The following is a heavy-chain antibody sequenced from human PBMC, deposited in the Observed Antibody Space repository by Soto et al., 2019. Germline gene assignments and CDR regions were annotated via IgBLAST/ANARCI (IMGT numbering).Heavy chain of an antibody. CDR1: GFTFSSYA. CDR3: AAQYCSGGSCYSKLDY. CDR2: ISGSGGST. V-gene: IGHV3-23*01. J-gene: IGHJ4*02. Sequence: GGSLRLSCAASGFTFSSYAMSWVRQAPGKGLEWVSAISGSGGSTYYADSVKGRFTISRDNSKNTLYVQMNSLRAEDTAVYYCAAQYCSGGSCYSKLDYWGQGTLVTVSS. D-gene: IGHD2-15*01.